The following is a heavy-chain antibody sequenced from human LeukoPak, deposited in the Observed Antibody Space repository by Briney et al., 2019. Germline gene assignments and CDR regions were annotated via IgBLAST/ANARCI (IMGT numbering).Heavy chain of an antibody. CDR1: GFTFSSYA. CDR2: ISGSGGST. V-gene: IGHV3-23*01. CDR3: AKGLGGRGQWLVLDY. Sequence: GGSLRLSCAASGFTFSSYAMSWVRQAPGKGLEGVSAISGSGGSTYYADSVKGRFTISRDNSKNTLYLQMNSLRAEDTAVYYCAKGLGGRGQWLVLDYWGQGTLVTVSS. J-gene: IGHJ4*02. D-gene: IGHD6-19*01.